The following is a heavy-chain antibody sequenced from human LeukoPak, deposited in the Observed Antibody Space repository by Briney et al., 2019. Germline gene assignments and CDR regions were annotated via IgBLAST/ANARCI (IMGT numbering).Heavy chain of an antibody. D-gene: IGHD2-2*01. CDR3: AKEGGVYCSSTSCYPLGYYYYYMDV. Sequence: GGSLRLSCAASGFTFSSYAMSWVRQAPGQGLEWVSAISGSGGSTYYADSVKGRFTISRANSKNTLYLQVNSLRAEDTAVYYCAKEGGVYCSSTSCYPLGYYYYYMDVWGKGTTVTVSS. CDR1: GFTFSSYA. CDR2: ISGSGGST. J-gene: IGHJ6*03. V-gene: IGHV3-23*01.